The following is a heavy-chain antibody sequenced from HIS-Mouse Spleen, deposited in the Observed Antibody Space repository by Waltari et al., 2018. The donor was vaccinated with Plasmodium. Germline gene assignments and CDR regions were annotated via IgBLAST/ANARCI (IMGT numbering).Heavy chain of an antibody. V-gene: IGHV3-30-3*01. CDR3: ARDRRLAFDY. CDR1: GFTFNSYA. J-gene: IGHJ4*02. CDR2: ISYDGSNK. Sequence: QVQLVESGGGVVQPGRSLRLSCAASGFTFNSYAMHWVRQAAGKGLEWVAVISYDGSNKYSADSVKGRFTISRDNSKNTLYLQMNSLRAEDTAVYYCARDRRLAFDYWGQGTLVTVSS. D-gene: IGHD2-15*01.